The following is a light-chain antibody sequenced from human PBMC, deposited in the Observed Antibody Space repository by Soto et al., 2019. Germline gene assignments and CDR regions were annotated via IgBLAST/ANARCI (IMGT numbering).Light chain of an antibody. CDR3: ASYTRTITLV. J-gene: IGLJ2*01. CDR2: DVN. V-gene: IGLV2-14*03. CDR1: SSDIGSYNH. Sequence: QSALTQPASVSGSPGQSITISCSGTSSDIGSYNHVAWYQQFPGKSPKLMIYDVNNRPSGISYRFSGSKSGNTASLTISGLKAEDEGDYYCASYTRTITLVFGGGTKVTVL.